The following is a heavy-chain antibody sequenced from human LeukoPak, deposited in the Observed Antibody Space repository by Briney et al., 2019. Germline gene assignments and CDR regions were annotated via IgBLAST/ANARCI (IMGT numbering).Heavy chain of an antibody. V-gene: IGHV3-11*01. Sequence: PGGSLRLSCAASGFTFSDYYMSWIRQAPGKGLEWVSYISSSGSTIYYADSVKGRFTISRDNSKNTLYLQMNSLRAEDTAVYYCAKGAASSSTRWFDPWGQGTLVTVSS. CDR2: ISSSGSTI. D-gene: IGHD2-2*01. J-gene: IGHJ5*02. CDR3: AKGAASSSTRWFDP. CDR1: GFTFSDYY.